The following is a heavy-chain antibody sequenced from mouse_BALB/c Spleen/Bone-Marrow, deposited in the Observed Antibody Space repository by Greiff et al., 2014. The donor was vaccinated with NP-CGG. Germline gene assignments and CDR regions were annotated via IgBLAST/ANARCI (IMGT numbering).Heavy chain of an antibody. CDR2: ISSKSTNYTT. J-gene: IGHJ4*01. CDR3: VRQDYDYPMDY. CDR1: GFTFNIYA. Sequence: EVQVVESGGGLVQPKGSLKLSCAASGFTFNIYAMNWVRQAPRKGLEWVARISSKSTNYTTCYADSVKDRFTISSDDSQGMLYLQMNSLRTEDTAIYYCVRQDYDYPMDYWGQGTSVTVSS. D-gene: IGHD2-4*01. V-gene: IGHV10-1*01.